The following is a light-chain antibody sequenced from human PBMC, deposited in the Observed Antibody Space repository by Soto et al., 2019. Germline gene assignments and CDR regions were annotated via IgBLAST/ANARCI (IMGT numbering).Light chain of an antibody. Sequence: QSALTQPPSASGSPGQSVTISCTGTSSDVGGYDYVSWYQHHPGKAPKLMIYEVTQRPSGVPDRFSGSKSGNTAYLTVSGLQAEDEADYYCSSYARINNVVFGGGTKLTVL. V-gene: IGLV2-8*01. CDR3: SSYARINNVV. CDR1: SSDVGGYDY. CDR2: EVT. J-gene: IGLJ3*02.